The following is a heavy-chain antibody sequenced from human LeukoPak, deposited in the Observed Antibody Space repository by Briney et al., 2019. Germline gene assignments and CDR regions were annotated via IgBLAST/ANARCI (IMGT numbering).Heavy chain of an antibody. CDR1: GGSISSYY. J-gene: IGHJ4*02. D-gene: IGHD3-16*02. CDR3: ARQVDYDYVWGSYRSYYFDY. Sequence: PSETLSLTCTVSGGSISSYYWSWIRQPPGKGLERIGYIYYSGSTNYNPSLKSRVTISVDTSKNQFSLKLSSVTAADTAVYYCARQVDYDYVWGSYRSYYFDYWGQGTLVTVSS. CDR2: IYYSGST. V-gene: IGHV4-59*08.